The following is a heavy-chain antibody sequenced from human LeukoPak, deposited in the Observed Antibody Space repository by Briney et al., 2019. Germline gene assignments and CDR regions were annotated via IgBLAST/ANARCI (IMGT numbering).Heavy chain of an antibody. CDR2: IYYSGST. V-gene: IGHV4-30-4*01. J-gene: IGHJ4*02. Sequence: SRTLSLTCTVSGGSISSGDYYWRWIRQPPGKGLEWIGYIYYSGSTYYNPSLKSRVTISVDTSKNQFSLKLSSVTAADTAVYYCASTNYGSGSYYIIPPFDYWGQGTLVTVSS. CDR1: GGSISSGDYY. CDR3: ASTNYGSGSYYIIPPFDY. D-gene: IGHD3-10*01.